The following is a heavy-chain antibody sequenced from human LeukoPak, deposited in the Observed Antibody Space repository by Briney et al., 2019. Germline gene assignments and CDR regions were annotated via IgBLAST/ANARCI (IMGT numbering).Heavy chain of an antibody. D-gene: IGHD3-9*01. CDR2: INHSGST. J-gene: IGHJ4*02. CDR3: ASYDILTGNIDY. Sequence: PSETLSLTCAVYGGSFCGYYWSCIRQPPGKGLEWMWEINHSGSTNYNTSLKSRVTISVDTSKNQFSLKLSSVTAADTAVYYCASYDILTGNIDYWGQGTLVTVSS. V-gene: IGHV4-34*01. CDR1: GGSFCGYY.